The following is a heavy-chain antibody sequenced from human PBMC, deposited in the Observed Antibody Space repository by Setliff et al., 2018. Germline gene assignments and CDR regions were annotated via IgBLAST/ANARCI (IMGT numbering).Heavy chain of an antibody. CDR3: ALWADDPYSYDY. CDR2: INHGGSP. J-gene: IGHJ4*02. CDR1: GGSFSRYF. D-gene: IGHD5-18*01. V-gene: IGHV4-34*01. Sequence: SETLSLTCAVYGGSFSRYFWSWIRQPPGKGLEWIGEINHGGSPIYNPSLKSRVTISVDTSKNQLSLNLRSVTAADAAVYYCALWADDPYSYDYWGQGTLVTVSS.